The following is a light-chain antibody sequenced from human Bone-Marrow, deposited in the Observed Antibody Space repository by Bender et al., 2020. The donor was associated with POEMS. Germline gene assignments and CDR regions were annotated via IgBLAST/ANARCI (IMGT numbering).Light chain of an antibody. CDR1: SGTIASSY. V-gene: IGLV6-57*02. CDR2: DDN. Sequence: NFMLTQPHSVSESPGKTVTISCTGSSGTIASSYVQWYQQRPGSAPTTVIYDDNQRPSGVPARFSGSLDSSSNTASLTISGLNTGDGADYYCQSYDSSNWVFGGGTKLTAL. J-gene: IGLJ3*02. CDR3: QSYDSSNWV.